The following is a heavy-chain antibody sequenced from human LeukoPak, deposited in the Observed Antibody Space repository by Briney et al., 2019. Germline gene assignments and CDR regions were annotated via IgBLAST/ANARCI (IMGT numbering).Heavy chain of an antibody. D-gene: IGHD3-10*01. CDR2: IYYSENT. CDR3: ARASGDYYYYYMDV. CDR1: GVSISNYC. V-gene: IGHV4-59*12. Sequence: SETLSLTCTVSGVSISNYCWSWIRQPPGRGLEWIGYIYYSENTNYNPALNSRVTISVDTSKNQFSLKLSLVTDAETAVYYCARASGDYYYYYMDVWGKGTTVTVSS. J-gene: IGHJ6*03.